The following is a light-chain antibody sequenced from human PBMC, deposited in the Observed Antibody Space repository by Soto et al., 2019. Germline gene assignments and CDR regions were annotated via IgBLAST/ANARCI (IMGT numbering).Light chain of an antibody. CDR2: GAS. V-gene: IGKV1-39*01. J-gene: IGKJ4*01. Sequence: DIQMTQSPFSLPESVGDRVNITCRASQSISNYLNWYQHKPGRAPSLLIHGASSLQGGVPSRFSGSGSGTDFTLTISSLHPEDFTTYYCQQTYSAPLTFGGGTRVEF. CDR1: QSISNY. CDR3: QQTYSAPLT.